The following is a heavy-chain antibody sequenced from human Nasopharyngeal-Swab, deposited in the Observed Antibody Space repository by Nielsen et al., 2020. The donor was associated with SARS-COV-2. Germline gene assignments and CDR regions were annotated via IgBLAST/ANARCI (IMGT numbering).Heavy chain of an antibody. CDR1: GFTFSFYE. D-gene: IGHD1-1*01. CDR2: ISGGGDTI. J-gene: IGHJ4*02. V-gene: IGHV3-48*03. CDR3: VRELDYFDS. Sequence: GGSLRLSCAASGFTFSFYEMNWVRQAPGKGLEWVAFISGGGDTIFYADPVKGRFTISRDDAKNSLYLQLNTLRVEDTAVYYCVRELDYFDSWGQGTLVTVSS.